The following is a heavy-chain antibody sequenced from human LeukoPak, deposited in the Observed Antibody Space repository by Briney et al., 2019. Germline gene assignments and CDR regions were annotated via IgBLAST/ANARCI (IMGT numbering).Heavy chain of an antibody. Sequence: GGSLRLSCAASGFTFSSYAMSWVRQAPGKGLEWVSAISGSGGSTYYADSVKGRFTISRDNSKNTLYLQMNSLRAEDTAVYYCAKASGITMIVGPYFDYWGQGTLVTVSS. D-gene: IGHD3-22*01. V-gene: IGHV3-23*01. CDR1: GFTFSSYA. CDR3: AKASGITMIVGPYFDY. J-gene: IGHJ4*02. CDR2: ISGSGGST.